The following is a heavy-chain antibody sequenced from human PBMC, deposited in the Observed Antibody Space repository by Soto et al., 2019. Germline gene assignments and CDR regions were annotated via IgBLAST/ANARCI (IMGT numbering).Heavy chain of an antibody. Sequence: QVQLVQSGAEVKKPGASVKVSCKASGYTFTSYGISWVRQAPGQGLEWMGWISAYNGNTNYAQKLQGRVTMTTEPSTSTAYMELRSLRSDDTAVYYCARFGVDCTNGVCSPYYFDYWGQGTLVTVSS. J-gene: IGHJ4*02. CDR3: ARFGVDCTNGVCSPYYFDY. D-gene: IGHD2-8*01. CDR2: ISAYNGNT. V-gene: IGHV1-18*01. CDR1: GYTFTSYG.